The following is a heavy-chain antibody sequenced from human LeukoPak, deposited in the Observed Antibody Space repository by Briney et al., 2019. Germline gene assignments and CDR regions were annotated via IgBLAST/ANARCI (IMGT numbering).Heavy chain of an antibody. CDR1: GFTFSSSA. V-gene: IGHV3-23*01. CDR3: AKVPQTLGDYYFDY. CDR2: ISASGGIT. Sequence: GGSLRLSCAASGFTFSSSAMGWVRQVPGKGLEWVSGISASGGITSYADSVRGRFTISRDNSKYTLYVQMNSLRDEDTAVYYCAKVPQTLGDYYFDYWGPGNPGHRLL. J-gene: IGHJ4*02. D-gene: IGHD2-21*02.